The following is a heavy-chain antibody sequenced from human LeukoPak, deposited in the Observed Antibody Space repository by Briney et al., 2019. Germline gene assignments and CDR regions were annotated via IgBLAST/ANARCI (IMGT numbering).Heavy chain of an antibody. CDR3: ASPQWLAGVDY. V-gene: IGHV3-30*04. CDR2: ISYDGSNK. J-gene: IGHJ4*02. CDR1: GFTFSSYA. D-gene: IGHD6-19*01. Sequence: GGSLRLSCAASGFTFSSYAMHWVRQAPGKGLEWVAVISYDGSNKYYADSVKGRFTISRHNSKNTLYLQMNSLRAEDTAVYYCASPQWLAGVDYWDQGTLVTVSS.